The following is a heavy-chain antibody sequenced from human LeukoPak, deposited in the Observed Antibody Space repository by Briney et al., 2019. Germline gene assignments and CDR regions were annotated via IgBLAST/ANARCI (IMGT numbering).Heavy chain of an antibody. V-gene: IGHV1-69*13. CDR1: GGTFSSYA. CDR3: ARVPADPKTVPAAFDI. J-gene: IGHJ3*02. CDR2: IIPIFGTA. Sequence: SVKVSCKASGGTFSSYAISWVRQAPGQGLEWMGGIIPIFGTANYAQKFQGRVTITADESTSTAYMELSSLRSDDTAVYYCARVPADPKTVPAAFDIWGQGTMVTVSS. D-gene: IGHD4-17*01.